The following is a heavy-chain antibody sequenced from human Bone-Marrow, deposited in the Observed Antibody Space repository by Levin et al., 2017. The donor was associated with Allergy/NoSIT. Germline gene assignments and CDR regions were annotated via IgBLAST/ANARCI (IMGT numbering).Heavy chain of an antibody. Sequence: GGSLRLSCEASGGSFSSFGFSWVRQAPGQGLEWMGTIIPTFDTANYAQKFQGRLTVTADEATNTAYMELSSLRSEDTAVYYCAREDVHIVATMFNWGQGTLVTVSS. D-gene: IGHD5-12*01. V-gene: IGHV1-69*15. CDR3: AREDVHIVATMFN. CDR2: IIPTFDTA. CDR1: GGSFSSFG. J-gene: IGHJ4*02.